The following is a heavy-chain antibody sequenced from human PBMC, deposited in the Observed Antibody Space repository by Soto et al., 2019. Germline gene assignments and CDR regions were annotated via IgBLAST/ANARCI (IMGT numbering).Heavy chain of an antibody. CDR2: IIPTGST. V-gene: IGHV4-34*01. D-gene: IGHD3-10*01. Sequence: SETLSLTCAVSGASVSGQYWSWVRQPPGKGLEWVGEIIPTGSTTYNPSLKSRLSFSLDTSNNHFSLNLSSVSVAGTAVYYCARGGITMAWNYYYYGMAVWGQGTTVTVSS. J-gene: IGHJ6*02. CDR3: ARGGITMAWNYYYYGMAV. CDR1: GASVSGQY.